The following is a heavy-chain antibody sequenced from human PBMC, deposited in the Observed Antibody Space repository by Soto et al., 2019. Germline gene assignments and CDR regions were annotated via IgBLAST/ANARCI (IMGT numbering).Heavy chain of an antibody. Sequence: QVQLVQSGAEVRKPGASERVSCKVSGYTFTDLSIHWVRQTPGKGLEYMGGFDPEDGKSIYAQQFQGRVTVTEDTSTDTAYMELSSLTSEDSAVYYCATDRFVRLRSWLPVSEYWGQGTLVTVSS. CDR1: GYTFTDLS. D-gene: IGHD4-17*01. CDR3: ATDRFVRLRSWLPVSEY. CDR2: FDPEDGKS. V-gene: IGHV1-24*01. J-gene: IGHJ4*02.